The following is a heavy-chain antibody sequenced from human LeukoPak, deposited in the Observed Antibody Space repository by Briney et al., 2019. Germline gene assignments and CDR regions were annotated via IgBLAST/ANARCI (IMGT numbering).Heavy chain of an antibody. CDR3: VRELAS. CDR1: GYTLSTYM. V-gene: IGHV3-48*01. Sequence: GGSLRLSCAAWGYTLSTYMMKCVRQAPGKGLEWLSYISSDSGAIYYADSVQGRFTISRDNAQKSLYLQMNSLRVEDTAVYYCVRELASWGQGALVTVSS. CDR2: ISSDSGAI. J-gene: IGHJ5*02. D-gene: IGHD1-1*01.